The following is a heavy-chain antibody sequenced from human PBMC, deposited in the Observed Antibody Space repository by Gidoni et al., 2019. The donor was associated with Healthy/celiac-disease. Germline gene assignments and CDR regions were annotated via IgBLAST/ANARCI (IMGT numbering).Heavy chain of an antibody. D-gene: IGHD6-13*01. CDR2: MNPNIGNT. Sequence: QVQLVQSGAEVKKPGASVKVSCKASGYTFTSYDINWVRQATGQGLEWMGWMNPNIGNTGYAQKFQGRVTMTRNTSISTAYMELSSLRSEDTAVYYCARREAAVYYYGMDVWGQGTTVTVSS. V-gene: IGHV1-8*01. CDR1: GYTFTSYD. CDR3: ARREAAVYYYGMDV. J-gene: IGHJ6*02.